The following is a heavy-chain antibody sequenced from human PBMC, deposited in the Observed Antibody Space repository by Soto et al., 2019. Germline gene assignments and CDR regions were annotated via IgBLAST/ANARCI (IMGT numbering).Heavy chain of an antibody. D-gene: IGHD1-7*01. Sequence: ESGGGLVQPGGSLRLSCVASGFIFSRDWMSWVRQAPGKGLEWVANIKRDGSEKYYVDSVKGRFTISRDNAKNSLFLQMNSLRAEDTAVYYCARVSNWNYVEFAFDIWGQGTMVTVSS. J-gene: IGHJ3*02. V-gene: IGHV3-7*01. CDR3: ARVSNWNYVEFAFDI. CDR2: IKRDGSEK. CDR1: GFIFSRDW.